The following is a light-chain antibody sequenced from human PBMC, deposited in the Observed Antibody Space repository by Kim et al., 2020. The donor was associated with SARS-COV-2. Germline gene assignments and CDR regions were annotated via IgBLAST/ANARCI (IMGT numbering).Light chain of an antibody. J-gene: IGKJ2*01. Sequence: EIVLTQSPGTLSLSPGERATLSCRASQSVGTYVAWYQQRPGQAPSLLMYGASMRATGIPDRFSGSGSGTDLTLTISRLEPEDFAVYYCQRYGSSPYTFGQGTKLEI. CDR3: QRYGSSPYT. CDR1: QSVGTY. CDR2: GAS. V-gene: IGKV3-20*01.